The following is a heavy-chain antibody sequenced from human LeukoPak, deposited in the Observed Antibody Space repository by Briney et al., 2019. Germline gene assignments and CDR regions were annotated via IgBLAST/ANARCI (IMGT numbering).Heavy chain of an antibody. Sequence: PGGSLRLSCAASGFTFTRYAMTCVRQTPGKGLEWVSVIGGGGAITYYADSVKGRFTVSRDDSKNTLYLQMDSLRAEDTAVYYCANPVVGIRYFDYWGQGTLVTVSS. D-gene: IGHD1-26*01. CDR3: ANPVVGIRYFDY. V-gene: IGHV3-23*01. CDR2: IGGGGAIT. CDR1: GFTFTRYA. J-gene: IGHJ4*02.